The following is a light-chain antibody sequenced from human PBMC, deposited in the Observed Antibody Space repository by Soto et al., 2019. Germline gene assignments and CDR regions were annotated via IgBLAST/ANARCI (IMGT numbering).Light chain of an antibody. CDR3: QQYHHWSPGT. CDR1: QSISNN. CDR2: DTS. V-gene: IGKV3D-15*01. Sequence: EIVMTQFPATLSVSPGERATLSCRASQSISNNLAWYQQKPGQAPRLLIYDTSTRATGIPARFSGSGSGTEFTLTISSLQSENFAVYYLQQYHHWSPGTFGQGTEVEIK. J-gene: IGKJ1*01.